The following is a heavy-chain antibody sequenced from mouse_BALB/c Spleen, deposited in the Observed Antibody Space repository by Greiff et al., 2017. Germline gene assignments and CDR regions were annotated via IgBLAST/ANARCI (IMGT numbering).Heavy chain of an antibody. J-gene: IGHJ3*01. CDR2: ISSGGST. D-gene: IGHD1-2*01. CDR1: GFTFSSYA. CDR3: AREGVLLRLPAWFAY. V-gene: IGHV5-6-5*01. Sequence: EVQVVESGGGLVKPGGSLKLSCAASGFTFSSYAMSWVRQTPEKRLEWVASISSGGSTYYPDSVKGRFTISRDNARNILYLQMSSLRSEDTAMYYCAREGVLLRLPAWFAYWGQGTLVTVSA.